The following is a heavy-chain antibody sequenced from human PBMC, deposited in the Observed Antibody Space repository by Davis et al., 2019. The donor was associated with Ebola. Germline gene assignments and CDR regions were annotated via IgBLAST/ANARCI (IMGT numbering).Heavy chain of an antibody. CDR1: GGSISSSNW. V-gene: IGHV4-4*02. CDR2: IYHSGST. J-gene: IGHJ6*02. Sequence: PSETLSLTCAVSGGSISSSNWWSWVRQPPGKGLEWIGEIYHSGSTNYNPSLKSRVTISVDTSKNQFSLKLSSVTAADTAVYYCARVEVEYYYYGMDVWGQGTTVTVSS. CDR3: ARVEVEYYYYGMDV.